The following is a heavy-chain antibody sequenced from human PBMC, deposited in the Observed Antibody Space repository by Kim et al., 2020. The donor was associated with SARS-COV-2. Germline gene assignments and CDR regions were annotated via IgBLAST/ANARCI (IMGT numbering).Heavy chain of an antibody. V-gene: IGHV1-18*04. D-gene: IGHD3-3*01. J-gene: IGHJ4*02. CDR2: ISAYNGNT. Sequence: ASVKVSCKASGYTFTSYGISWVRQAPGQGLEWMGWISAYNGNTNYAQKLQGRVTMTTDTSTSTAYMELRSLRSDDTAVYYCARDQYYDFWSGPRSKYYFDYWGQGTLVTVSS. CDR1: GYTFTSYG. CDR3: ARDQYYDFWSGPRSKYYFDY.